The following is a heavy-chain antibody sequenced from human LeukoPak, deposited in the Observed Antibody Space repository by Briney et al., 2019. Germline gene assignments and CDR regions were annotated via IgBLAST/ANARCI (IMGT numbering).Heavy chain of an antibody. CDR1: GFTFSSYS. CDR3: ARLGGDYEQYFDY. Sequence: PGGSLRLSCAASGFTFSSYSMNWVRQAPGKGLEWVSSISSSSSYIYYADSVKGRFTISRDNAKNSLYLQMNSLRAEDTAVYYCARLGGDYEQYFDYWGQGTLVTVSS. J-gene: IGHJ4*02. V-gene: IGHV3-21*01. D-gene: IGHD4-17*01. CDR2: ISSSSSYI.